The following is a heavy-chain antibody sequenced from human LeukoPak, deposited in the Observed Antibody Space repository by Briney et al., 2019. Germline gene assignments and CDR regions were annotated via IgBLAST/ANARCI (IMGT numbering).Heavy chain of an antibody. V-gene: IGHV1-2*06. CDR2: INPNSGGT. CDR3: ARFAYCGGHCWYYFDY. J-gene: IGHJ4*02. D-gene: IGHD2-21*02. Sequence: GASVKVSCKASGYTFTVYYIHWVRQAPGQGLEWMGRINPNSGGTSYAQIFQGRVTMTRDTSISTAYMELSRLRSDDTAVYYCARFAYCGGHCWYYFDYWGQGSLVTVSS. CDR1: GYTFTVYY.